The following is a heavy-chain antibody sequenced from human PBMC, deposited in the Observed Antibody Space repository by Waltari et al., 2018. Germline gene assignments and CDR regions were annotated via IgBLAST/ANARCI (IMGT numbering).Heavy chain of an antibody. D-gene: IGHD1-26*01. CDR1: GGSFSVYH. Sequence: QVQLQQWGAGLLKPSETLPLTCGVSGGSFSVYHWSWIRQPPGKGLEWIVEITHTGSTNYNPSLKSRGTLAVDTSKNQFSLSLRSVTAADTAVYYCARGSPVWKLGVTRRKGNEYFQDWGQGTLVTVSS. J-gene: IGHJ1*01. CDR3: ARGSPVWKLGVTRRKGNEYFQD. V-gene: IGHV4-34*01. CDR2: ITHTGST.